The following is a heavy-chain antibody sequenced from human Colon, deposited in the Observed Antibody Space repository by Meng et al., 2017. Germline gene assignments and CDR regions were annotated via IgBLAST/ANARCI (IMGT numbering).Heavy chain of an antibody. CDR2: IYYTGNS. CDR3: ARVNGDFDEAWFDP. CDR1: GASVSSDSHD. Sequence: QVPVPESAPGLLRPSATLSRTCTGSGASVSSDSHDWSRLRQAPGKGLDWIGYIYYTGNSNHNPSLASRVSMSLDTSKNLFSLHLTSVTAADTAIYYCARVNGDFDEAWFDPWGQGTLVTVSS. J-gene: IGHJ5*02. V-gene: IGHV4-61*03. D-gene: IGHD4-17*01.